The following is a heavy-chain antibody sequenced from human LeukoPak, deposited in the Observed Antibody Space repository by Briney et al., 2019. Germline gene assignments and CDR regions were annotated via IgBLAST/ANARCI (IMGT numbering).Heavy chain of an antibody. CDR1: GFTFSGSA. J-gene: IGHJ6*03. V-gene: IGHV3-73*01. CDR3: TRRTLMGDGLYYYYYMDV. D-gene: IGHD3/OR15-3a*01. CDR2: IRSKANSYAT. Sequence: GGSLRLSCAASGFTFSGSAMHWVRQASGKGLEWVGRIRSKANSYATAYAASVKGRFTISRDDSKDTAYLQMNSLKTEDTAVYYCTRRTLMGDGLYYYYYMDVWGKGTTVTVSS.